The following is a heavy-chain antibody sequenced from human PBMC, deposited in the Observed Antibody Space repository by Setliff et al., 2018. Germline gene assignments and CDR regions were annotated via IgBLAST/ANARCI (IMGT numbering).Heavy chain of an antibody. CDR2: ISSYNGKT. J-gene: IGHJ6*03. V-gene: IGHV1-18*01. CDR3: AREGVDTRSSTDYRYYMDV. Sequence: ASVKVSCKASGYIFTSYGISWVRQAPGQGLEWMGWISSYNGKTNYAQKLQGRVTMTTDTSTSTAYMELSRLTSDDTAVYYCAREGVDTRSSTDYRYYMDVWGQGTTVTVSS. CDR1: GYIFTSYG. D-gene: IGHD2-15*01.